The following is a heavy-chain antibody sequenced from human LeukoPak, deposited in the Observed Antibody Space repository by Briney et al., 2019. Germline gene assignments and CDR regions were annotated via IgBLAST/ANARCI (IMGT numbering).Heavy chain of an antibody. CDR2: INPNSGDT. V-gene: IGHV1-2*06. CDR3: ARDDCSSTSCLFDY. Sequence: GASVKVSCTASGYTFTVYHMHWVRQAPGQGLEWMGRINPNSGDTNYAQKFQGRVTMTRDTSISAAYMELSRLRSDDTAVYYCARDDCSSTSCLFDYWGQGTLVTVSS. CDR1: GYTFTVYH. D-gene: IGHD2-2*01. J-gene: IGHJ4*02.